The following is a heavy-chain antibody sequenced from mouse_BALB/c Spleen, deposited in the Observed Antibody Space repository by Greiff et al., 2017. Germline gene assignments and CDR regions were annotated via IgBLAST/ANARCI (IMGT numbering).Heavy chain of an antibody. D-gene: IGHD2-14*01. CDR1: GDSITSGY. J-gene: IGHJ3*01. CDR2: ISYSGST. Sequence: EVQLQESGPSLVKPSQTLSLTCSVTGDSITSGYWNWIRKFPGNKLEYMGYISYSGSTYYNPSLKSRISITRDTSKNQYYLQLNSVTTEDTATYYCARGNYRYDEGAWFAYWGQGTLVTVSA. CDR3: ARGNYRYDEGAWFAY. V-gene: IGHV3-8*02.